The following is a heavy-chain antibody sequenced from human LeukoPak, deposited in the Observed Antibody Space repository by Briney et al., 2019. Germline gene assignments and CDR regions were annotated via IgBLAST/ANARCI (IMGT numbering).Heavy chain of an antibody. J-gene: IGHJ3*02. Sequence: GGSLRLFSAASGFTFSSYWMHWVRQAPGKGLVWVSRINSDGSSTSYADSVKGRFTISRDNAKNTLYLQMNSLRAEDTAVYYCARERRRDGYTGAFDIWGQGTMVTVSS. D-gene: IGHD5-24*01. CDR2: INSDGSST. CDR3: ARERRRDGYTGAFDI. V-gene: IGHV3-74*01. CDR1: GFTFSSYW.